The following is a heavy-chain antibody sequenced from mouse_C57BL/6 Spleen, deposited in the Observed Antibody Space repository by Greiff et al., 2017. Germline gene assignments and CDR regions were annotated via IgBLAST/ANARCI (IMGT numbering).Heavy chain of an antibody. V-gene: IGHV1-55*01. CDR3: ARSGITTVVVRTYDYAMDY. CDR2: IYPGSGGT. Sequence: QVQLQQPGAELVKPGASVKMSCKASGYTFTSYWITWVKQRPGQGLEWIGDIYPGSGGTNYNEKFKSKATLTVDTASSTAYMQLSSLTSEDAAVYYCARSGITTVVVRTYDYAMDYWGQGTSVTVSS. D-gene: IGHD1-1*01. CDR1: GYTFTSYW. J-gene: IGHJ4*01.